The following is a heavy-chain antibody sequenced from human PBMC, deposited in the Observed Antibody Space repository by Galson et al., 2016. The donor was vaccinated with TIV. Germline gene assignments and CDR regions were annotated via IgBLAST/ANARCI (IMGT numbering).Heavy chain of an antibody. D-gene: IGHD3-22*01. CDR2: ISTSSLHK. CDR1: GFTFSTYT. J-gene: IGHJ5*02. V-gene: IGHV3-21*01. Sequence: SLRLSCAASGFTFSTYTINWVRQAPGKGLEWVASISTSSLHKYYADSVKGRFTMSRDNTKNSLYLQMNSLRAEDTAVYFFARGAYDSSGYGGWFDPWGQGTLVIVSS. CDR3: ARGAYDSSGYGGWFDP.